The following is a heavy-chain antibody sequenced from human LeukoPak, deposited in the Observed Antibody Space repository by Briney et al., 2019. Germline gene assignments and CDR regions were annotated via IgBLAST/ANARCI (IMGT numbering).Heavy chain of an antibody. CDR3: ARDHRNDY. J-gene: IGHJ4*02. CDR1: GFTFSSYA. Sequence: PGGSLRLSCAASGFTFSSYAMHWVRQAPGKGLEWVAVISYDGSNKYYADSVKGRFTISRDNSKNTLYLQMSSLRAEDTAVYYCARDHRNDYWGQGTLVTVSS. CDR2: ISYDGSNK. V-gene: IGHV3-30-3*01.